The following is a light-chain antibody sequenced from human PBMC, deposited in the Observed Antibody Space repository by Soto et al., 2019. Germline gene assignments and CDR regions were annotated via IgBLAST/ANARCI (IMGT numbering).Light chain of an antibody. CDR2: QDS. CDR3: QAWDSSTVV. Sequence: SSELTQPPSVSVSPGQTASITCSGDKLGDKYACWYQQKPGQSPVLVIYQDSKRPSGIPERFSGSNSGNTATLTISGTQAMDEADYYCQAWDSSTVVFGTGTKVT. CDR1: KLGDKY. J-gene: IGLJ1*01. V-gene: IGLV3-1*01.